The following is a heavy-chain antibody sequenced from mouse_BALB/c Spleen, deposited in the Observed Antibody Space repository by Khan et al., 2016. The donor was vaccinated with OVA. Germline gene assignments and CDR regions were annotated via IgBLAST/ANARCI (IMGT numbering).Heavy chain of an antibody. D-gene: IGHD2-10*01. CDR1: GFSLTGYG. Sequence: VQLQESGPGLVAPSQSLSITCTVSGFSLTGYGVNWVRQPPGKGLEWLGMIWGDGSTYYNSALKSRLNLSKDNSKSHVFLKMNSLQTDDTARYYCARAYYGNYREAMDYWGQGTSVTVSS. V-gene: IGHV2-6-7*01. J-gene: IGHJ4*01. CDR2: IWGDGST. CDR3: ARAYYGNYREAMDY.